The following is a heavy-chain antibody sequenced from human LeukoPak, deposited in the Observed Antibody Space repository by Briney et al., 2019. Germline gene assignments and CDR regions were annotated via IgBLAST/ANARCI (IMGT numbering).Heavy chain of an antibody. J-gene: IGHJ4*02. V-gene: IGHV3-23*01. CDR3: AKPHNCDAASYVQFDS. CDR1: GFTFSNYA. D-gene: IGHD3-10*01. CDR2: ISNSGGNT. Sequence: PGGSLRLSCAASGFTFSNYAMNWVRQAPGKGLEWVSAISNSGGNTYYADSVKGRFTISRDNSKNTLFLQMHTLRAEDTALYYCAKPHNCDAASYVQFDSWGQGALVTVSS.